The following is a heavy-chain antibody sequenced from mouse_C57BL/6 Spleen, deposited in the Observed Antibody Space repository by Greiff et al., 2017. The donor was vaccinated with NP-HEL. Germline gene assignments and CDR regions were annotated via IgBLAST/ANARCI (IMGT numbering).Heavy chain of an antibody. CDR3: ATGDYDYFAY. CDR2: IYPGSGNT. V-gene: IGHV1-66*01. CDR1: GYSFTSYY. D-gene: IGHD2-4*01. J-gene: IGHJ3*01. Sequence: QVQLQQSGPELVKPGASVKISCKASGYSFTSYYIHWVKQRPGQGLEWIGWIYPGSGNTKYNEKFKGKATLTADTSSSTAYMQLSSLTSEDSAVYYCATGDYDYFAYWGQGTLVTVSA.